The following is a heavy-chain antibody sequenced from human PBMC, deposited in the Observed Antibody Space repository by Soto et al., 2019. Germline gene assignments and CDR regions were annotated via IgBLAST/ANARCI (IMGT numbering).Heavy chain of an antibody. V-gene: IGHV1-18*01. CDR1: GYTFTSYG. CDR2: ISAYNGNT. CDR3: ARDGGYYGSGESSDY. Sequence: QVQLVQSGAEVKKPGASVKVSCKASGYTFTSYGISWVRQAPGQGLEWMGWISAYNGNTNYAQKLQGRVTITTDTATSTAYMELRSLISDDTAVYYCARDGGYYGSGESSDYGGQGTLVTVSS. J-gene: IGHJ4*02. D-gene: IGHD3-10*01.